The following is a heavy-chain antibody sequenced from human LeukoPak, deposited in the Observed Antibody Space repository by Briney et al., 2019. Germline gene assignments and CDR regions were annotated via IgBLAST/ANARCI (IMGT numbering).Heavy chain of an antibody. D-gene: IGHD4-17*01. CDR2: ISAYNGNT. Sequence: ASVKASCKASGYTFTSYGISWVRQAPGQGLEWMGWISAYNGNTNYAQKLQGRVTMTTDTSTSTAYMELRSLRSDDTAVYYCAREWRDYGDYPAEYYYYYGMDVWGQGTTVTVSS. V-gene: IGHV1-18*01. CDR1: GYTFTSYG. CDR3: AREWRDYGDYPAEYYYYYGMDV. J-gene: IGHJ6*02.